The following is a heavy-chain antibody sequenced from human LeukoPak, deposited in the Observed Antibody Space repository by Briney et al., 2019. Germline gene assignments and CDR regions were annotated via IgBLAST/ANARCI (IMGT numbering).Heavy chain of an antibody. V-gene: IGHV3-7*03. J-gene: IGHJ6*04. D-gene: IGHD3-10*01. Sequence: GGSLRLSCAASGFTFSSYWMSWVRQAPGKGLEWVANIKQDGSEKYYVDSVKGRFTISRDNAKISLYLQMNSLRAEDTAVYYCARAPPRRLLWFGMDVWGKGTTVTVSS. CDR2: IKQDGSEK. CDR3: ARAPPRRLLWFGMDV. CDR1: GFTFSSYW.